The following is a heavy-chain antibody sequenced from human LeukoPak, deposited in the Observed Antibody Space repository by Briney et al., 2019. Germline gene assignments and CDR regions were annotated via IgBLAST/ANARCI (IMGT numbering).Heavy chain of an antibody. Sequence: GGSLRLSCAASGFTFDDYAMHWVRQAPGKGLEWVSGISWNSGTIGYADSVKGRFTISRDNSKNSLYLQMNSLRAEDTALYYCAKDARPDPDYGDLRSYPDYWGQGTLVTVSS. CDR2: ISWNSGTI. CDR3: AKDARPDPDYGDLRSYPDY. J-gene: IGHJ4*02. CDR1: GFTFDDYA. D-gene: IGHD4-17*01. V-gene: IGHV3-9*01.